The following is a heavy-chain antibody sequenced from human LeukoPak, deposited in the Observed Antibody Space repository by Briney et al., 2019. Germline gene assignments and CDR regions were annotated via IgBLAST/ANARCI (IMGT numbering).Heavy chain of an antibody. CDR3: ARGCGGDCGDAFDI. Sequence: SVKVSCKASGDTFSSDAISWVRQAPGQGLEWVGGIIPIFGTANYAQKFQGRVTITADESTSTAYMELSSLRSEDTAVYYCARGCGGDCGDAFDIWGQGTMVTVSS. CDR2: IIPIFGTA. D-gene: IGHD2-21*02. J-gene: IGHJ3*02. CDR1: GDTFSSDA. V-gene: IGHV1-69*01.